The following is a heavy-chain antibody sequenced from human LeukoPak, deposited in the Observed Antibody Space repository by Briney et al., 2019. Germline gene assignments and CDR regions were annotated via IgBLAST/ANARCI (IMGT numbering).Heavy chain of an antibody. CDR1: GGSISSYC. CDR2: IYYSGST. D-gene: IGHD3-22*01. J-gene: IGHJ2*01. Sequence: PSETLSLTCTVSGGSISSYCWSWIRQPPGKGLEWIGYIYYSGSTNYNPSLKSRVTISVDTSKNQFSLKLNSVTAADTAVYYCAKDMSSGYHSRYFDLWGRGTLVTVSS. V-gene: IGHV4-59*01. CDR3: AKDMSSGYHSRYFDL.